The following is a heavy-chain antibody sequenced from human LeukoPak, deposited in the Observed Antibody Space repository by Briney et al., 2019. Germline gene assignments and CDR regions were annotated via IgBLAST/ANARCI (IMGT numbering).Heavy chain of an antibody. Sequence: PSETLSLTCAVYGGSFSGYYWSWIRQPPGKGLEWIGYIYHSGSTYYNPSLKSRVTISVDRSKNQFSLKLSSVTAADTAVYYCARAESIAAAGNDAFDIWGQGTMVTVSS. V-gene: IGHV4-34*01. CDR2: IYHSGST. D-gene: IGHD6-13*01. CDR3: ARAESIAAAGNDAFDI. CDR1: GGSFSGYY. J-gene: IGHJ3*02.